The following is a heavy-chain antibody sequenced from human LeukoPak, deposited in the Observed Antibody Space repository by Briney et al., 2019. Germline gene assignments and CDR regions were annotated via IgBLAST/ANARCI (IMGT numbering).Heavy chain of an antibody. J-gene: IGHJ6*03. CDR2: IRYDGSNK. D-gene: IGHD3-16*01. V-gene: IGHV3-30*02. CDR3: AKDSLPLNYYYYMDV. Sequence: GGSLRLSCAASGFTFSSYGMHWVRQAPGKGLEWVAFIRYDGSNKYYADSVKGRFTISRDNSKNTLYLQMNSLRAEDTAVYYCAKDSLPLNYYYYMDVWGKGTTVTISS. CDR1: GFTFSSYG.